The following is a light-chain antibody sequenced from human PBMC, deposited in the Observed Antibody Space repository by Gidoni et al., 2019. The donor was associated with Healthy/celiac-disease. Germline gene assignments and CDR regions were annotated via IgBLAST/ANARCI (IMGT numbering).Light chain of an antibody. CDR3: QQYYSTPPT. V-gene: IGKV4-1*01. Sequence: DIATTQSPDSLAVSLGERATINCKSSQSVLYSSNNKNYLAWYQQKPGQPPKLLIYWASTRESGVPDRFSGSGPGTDFTLTISSLQAEDVAVYYCQQYYSTPPTFGQGTKVEIK. CDR1: QSVLYSSNNKNY. J-gene: IGKJ1*01. CDR2: WAS.